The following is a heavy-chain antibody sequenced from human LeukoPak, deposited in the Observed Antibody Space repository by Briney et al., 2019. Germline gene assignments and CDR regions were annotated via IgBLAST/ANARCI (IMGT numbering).Heavy chain of an antibody. CDR1: GGSISTSNYY. J-gene: IGHJ6*03. V-gene: IGHV4-39*01. Sequence: SETLSLTCTVSGGSISTSNYYWGWIRQPPGKGLEWIGNIFYSGSTYYSPSLKSRVTISLDTSRNQFSLKLSSVTAADTAVYYCARQKFGERKSHYYYYMDVWGKGTTVTISS. CDR3: ARQKFGERKSHYYYYMDV. CDR2: IFYSGST. D-gene: IGHD3-10*01.